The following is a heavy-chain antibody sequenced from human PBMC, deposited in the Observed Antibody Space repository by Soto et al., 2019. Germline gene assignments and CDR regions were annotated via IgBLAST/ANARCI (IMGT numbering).Heavy chain of an antibody. Sequence: ASVKVSCKASGYTFTSYYMHSVRQAPGQGLEWMGRINPSGGSTHFAQKFQGRVTTARDTSTSTVYMELSSLTSEDTAVYYCARDVIAAPGPFDYWGQGTLVTVSS. D-gene: IGHD6-13*01. CDR2: INPSGGST. J-gene: IGHJ4*02. CDR3: ARDVIAAPGPFDY. CDR1: GYTFTSYY. V-gene: IGHV1-46*01.